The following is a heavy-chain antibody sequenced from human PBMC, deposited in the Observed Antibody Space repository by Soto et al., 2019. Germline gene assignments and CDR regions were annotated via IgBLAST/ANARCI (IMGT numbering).Heavy chain of an antibody. CDR2: IFYRGNA. V-gene: IGHV4-31*03. J-gene: IGHJ6*02. D-gene: IGHD6-6*01. CDR1: GCSISGDYYY. CDR3: ARVDVAARRSNYFFEYGMGV. Sequence: QVHLQESGPGLVESSQTLSLTCTVSGCSISGDYYYWSWIRQHPGKGLEWLGLIFYRGNAAYNPSLKPRRTRSVAPSKSQFSLKLNSGTAADTAIYYCARVDVAARRSNYFFEYGMGVGGQGTAVTVS.